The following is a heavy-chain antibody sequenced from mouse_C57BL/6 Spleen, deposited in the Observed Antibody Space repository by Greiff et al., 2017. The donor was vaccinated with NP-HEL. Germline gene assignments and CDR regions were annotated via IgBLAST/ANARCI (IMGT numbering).Heavy chain of an antibody. J-gene: IGHJ2*01. D-gene: IGHD2-2*01. CDR3: ARGMVTTTFDY. Sequence: VQLQQSGPELVKPGASVKISCKASGYAFSSSWMNWVKQRPGKGLEWIGRIYPGDGDTNYNGKFKGKATLTADKSSSTAYMQLSSLTSEDSAVYLCARGMVTTTFDYWGQGTTLTVSS. CDR2: IYPGDGDT. CDR1: GYAFSSSW. V-gene: IGHV1-82*01.